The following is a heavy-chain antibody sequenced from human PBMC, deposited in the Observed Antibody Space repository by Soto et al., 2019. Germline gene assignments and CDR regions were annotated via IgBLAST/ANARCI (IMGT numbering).Heavy chain of an antibody. CDR1: GFPFSDYY. D-gene: IGHD3-9*01. V-gene: IGHV3-11*05. CDR3: ARRRPTGYYNY. Sequence: QVQLVESGGDLVKPGGSLRLSCAASGFPFSDYYMSWIRQAPGKGLEWVSFIGSSSSYTNYADSVKGRFTISRDNAKNPRYLQLNSLRAEDTAVYYCARRRPTGYYNYWGQGTLVTVSA. J-gene: IGHJ4*02. CDR2: IGSSSSYT.